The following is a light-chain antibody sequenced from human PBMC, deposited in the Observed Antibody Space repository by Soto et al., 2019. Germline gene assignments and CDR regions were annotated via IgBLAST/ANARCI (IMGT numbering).Light chain of an antibody. CDR3: QSYDSGLGGSV. V-gene: IGLV1-40*01. CDR1: SSNIGAGYD. J-gene: IGLJ2*01. Sequence: QSVLTQPPSVSGAPGQRVTISCTGTSSNIGAGYDVHWYQHLPGTAPTLLMYANNNRPSGVPDRFSGSKSGTSASLAITGCQSEDEADYYFQSYDSGLGGSVFGGGTQRTFL. CDR2: ANN.